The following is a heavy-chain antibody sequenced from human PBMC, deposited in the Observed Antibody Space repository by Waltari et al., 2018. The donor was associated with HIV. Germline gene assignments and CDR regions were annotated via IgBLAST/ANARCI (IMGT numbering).Heavy chain of an antibody. CDR3: AKDRDYYDSSGSSGFDY. CDR1: GFTFDDYA. V-gene: IGHV3-9*01. D-gene: IGHD3-22*01. J-gene: IGHJ4*02. CDR2: ISWNSGSI. Sequence: GGLVQPGRSLRLSCAASGFTFDDYAMHWVRQAPGKGLEWVSGISWNSGSIGYADSVKGRFTISRDNAKNSLYLQMNSLRAEDTALYYCAKDRDYYDSSGSSGFDYWGQGTLVTVSS.